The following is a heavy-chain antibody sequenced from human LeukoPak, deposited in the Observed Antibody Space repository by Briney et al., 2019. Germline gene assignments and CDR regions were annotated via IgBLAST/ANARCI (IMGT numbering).Heavy chain of an antibody. V-gene: IGHV3-30*18. CDR1: GFTFSSYA. J-gene: IGHJ4*02. CDR2: ISYDGGNK. CDR3: AKVGHYHDFDY. Sequence: GGSLRLSCAASGFTFSSYAMHWVRQAPGKGLEWVALISYDGGNKYYADSVKGRFTVSRDNSENTLYLQMNSLRAEDTAVYYCAKVGHYHDFDYWGQGTLVTVSS. D-gene: IGHD3-3*01.